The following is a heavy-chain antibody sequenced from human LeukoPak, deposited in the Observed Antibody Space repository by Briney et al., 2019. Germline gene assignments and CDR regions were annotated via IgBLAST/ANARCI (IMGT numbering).Heavy chain of an antibody. J-gene: IGHJ4*02. CDR2: IKSKTDGGTT. CDR3: TTDFPYYYGSGSFQATDY. D-gene: IGHD3-10*01. V-gene: IGHV3-15*01. Sequence: GGSLRLSCAASGFTFSNAWMSWVRQAPGKGLEWVGRIKSKTDGGTTDYAAPVKGRFTISRDDSKNTLYLQMNSLKNEDTAFYYFTTDFPYYYGSGSFQATDYWGQGTLVTVSS. CDR1: GFTFSNAW.